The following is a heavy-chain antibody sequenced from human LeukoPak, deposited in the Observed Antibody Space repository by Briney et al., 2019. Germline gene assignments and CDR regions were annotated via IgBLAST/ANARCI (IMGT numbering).Heavy chain of an antibody. J-gene: IGHJ3*02. CDR3: ARGALLRYFDWLLHVGAFDI. D-gene: IGHD3-9*01. Sequence: ASVKVSCKTSGYTFINYDINWVRQAPGQGLEWMGWMNPNSGNTGYAQRFQGRVTMIRNTSISTAYMELSSVRSEDTAVYYCARGALLRYFDWLLHVGAFDIWGQGTMVTVSS. V-gene: IGHV1-8*02. CDR2: MNPNSGNT. CDR1: GYTFINYD.